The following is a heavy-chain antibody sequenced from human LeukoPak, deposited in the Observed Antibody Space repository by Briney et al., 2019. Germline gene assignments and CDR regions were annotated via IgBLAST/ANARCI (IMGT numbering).Heavy chain of an antibody. V-gene: IGHV3-30*18. CDR2: ISYDGSNK. CDR3: AKQKGRAVAAYDY. CDR1: GFTFSSYG. J-gene: IGHJ4*02. Sequence: GRSLRLSCAASGFTFSSYGMHRVRQASGKGLGWVAVISYDGSNKYYADSVKGRFTISRDNSKNTLYLQMNSLRAEDTAVYYCAKQKGRAVAAYDYWGQGTLVTVSS. D-gene: IGHD6-19*01.